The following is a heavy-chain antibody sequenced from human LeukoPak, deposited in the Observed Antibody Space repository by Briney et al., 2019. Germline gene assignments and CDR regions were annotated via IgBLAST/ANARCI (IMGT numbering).Heavy chain of an antibody. Sequence: GGSLRLSCAASGFTFSSYGMHWVRQAPGKGLEWVAVISYDGSNKYYADSVKGRFTISRDNSKNTLYLQTNSLRAEDTAVYYCAKDWGNLSIVVVPAAPHDYWGQGTLVTVSS. D-gene: IGHD2-2*01. V-gene: IGHV3-30*18. J-gene: IGHJ4*02. CDR3: AKDWGNLSIVVVPAAPHDY. CDR2: ISYDGSNK. CDR1: GFTFSSYG.